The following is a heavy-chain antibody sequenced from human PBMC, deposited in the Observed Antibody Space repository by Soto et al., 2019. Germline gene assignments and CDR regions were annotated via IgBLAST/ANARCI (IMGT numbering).Heavy chain of an antibody. D-gene: IGHD2-2*02. CDR3: ARGLYCSSTSCYTLFDY. J-gene: IGHJ4*02. Sequence: PSETLSLTCAVYGLSFSGYYWSWLRPPPGKGLEWIGEINHSGSTNYNPSLKSRVTISVDTSKNQFSLKLSSVTAADTAVYYCARGLYCSSTSCYTLFDYWGQGTRVNVSS. CDR1: GLSFSGYY. V-gene: IGHV4-34*01. CDR2: INHSGST.